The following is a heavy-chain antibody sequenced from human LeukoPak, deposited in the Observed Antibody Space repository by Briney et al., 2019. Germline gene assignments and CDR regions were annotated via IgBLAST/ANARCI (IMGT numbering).Heavy chain of an antibody. D-gene: IGHD7-27*01. V-gene: IGHV3-30*18. J-gene: IGHJ4*02. CDR1: GFTFSSYS. Sequence: GGSLRPSCAASGFTFSSYSMNWVRHAPGKGLEWVAVISYDGNSKYYADSVKGRFTISRDNSKNTLYLQMNSLRAEDTAVYYCAKAANWGSFDYWGQGTLVTVSS. CDR3: AKAANWGSFDY. CDR2: ISYDGNSK.